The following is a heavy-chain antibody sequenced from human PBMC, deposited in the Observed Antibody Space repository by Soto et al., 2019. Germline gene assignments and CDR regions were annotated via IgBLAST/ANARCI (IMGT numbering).Heavy chain of an antibody. D-gene: IGHD3-9*01. J-gene: IGHJ4*02. CDR3: ARPGETGSYSYFDY. V-gene: IGHV5-51*01. CDR1: GYSFTSYW. Sequence: GQSLKLSCKGSGYSFTSYWIGWVRQIPGKGLEWMGIIYPADSDTRYSPSFQGQVTISADKSISTAYLQWSSLKASDTAMYYCARPGETGSYSYFDYWGQGTLVTVSS. CDR2: IYPADSDT.